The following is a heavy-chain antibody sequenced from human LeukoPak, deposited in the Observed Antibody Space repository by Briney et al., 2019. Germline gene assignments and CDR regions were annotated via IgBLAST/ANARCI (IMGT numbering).Heavy chain of an antibody. CDR3: ARARDRHTRSGSHHLDY. CDR2: IIPIFGTA. CDR1: GAPFSGYA. J-gene: IGHJ4*02. V-gene: IGHV1-69*05. Sequence: GPSVKVSCKASGAPFSGYATSWVRQAPGQRLEWMGGIIPIFGTANYAQKLQGRVTITTDESTSTAYMELSSLRSEDTAVYYCARARDRHTRSGSHHLDYWGQGTLVTVSS. D-gene: IGHD3-10*01.